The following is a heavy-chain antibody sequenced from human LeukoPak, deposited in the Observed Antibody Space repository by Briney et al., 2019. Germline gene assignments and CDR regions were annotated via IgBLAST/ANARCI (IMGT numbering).Heavy chain of an antibody. J-gene: IGHJ4*02. CDR2: INWNGGST. CDR1: GFTFDDYG. Sequence: GGSLRLSCAASGFTFDDYGMSWVRQAPGKGLEWVSGINWNGGSTGYADSVKGRFTISRDNAKNSLYLQMNSLRAEDTALYYCARGSVVVAATGFDYRGQGTLVTVSS. D-gene: IGHD2-15*01. CDR3: ARGSVVVAATGFDY. V-gene: IGHV3-20*04.